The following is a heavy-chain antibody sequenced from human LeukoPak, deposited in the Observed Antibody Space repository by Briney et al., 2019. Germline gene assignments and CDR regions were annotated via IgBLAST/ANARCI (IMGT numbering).Heavy chain of an antibody. V-gene: IGHV3-49*04. Sequence: GGSLRLSCAASGFTFKNAWMNWVRQAPGKGLEWVGFIRSKAYGGTTEYAASVKGRFTISRDDSKSIAYLQMNSLKTEDTAVYCCTRALIDFWSGYYYYGMDVWGQGTTVTVSS. CDR1: GFTFKNAW. CDR2: IRSKAYGGTT. D-gene: IGHD3-3*01. J-gene: IGHJ6*02. CDR3: TRALIDFWSGYYYYGMDV.